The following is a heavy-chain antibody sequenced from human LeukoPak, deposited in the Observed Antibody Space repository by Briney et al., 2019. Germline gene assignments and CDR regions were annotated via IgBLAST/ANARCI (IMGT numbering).Heavy chain of an antibody. CDR3: ARGLSMDDSSSWYPNFDP. D-gene: IGHD6-13*01. CDR1: GYTFTGYY. V-gene: IGHV1-2*02. CDR2: INPNSSGT. J-gene: IGHJ5*02. Sequence: ASVKVSCKASGYTFTGYYMHWVRQPPGQGLEWMGWINPNSSGTNYAQKFQGRVTMTRDTSISTAYMELSRLRSDDTAVYYCARGLSMDDSSSWYPNFDPWGQGALVTVSS.